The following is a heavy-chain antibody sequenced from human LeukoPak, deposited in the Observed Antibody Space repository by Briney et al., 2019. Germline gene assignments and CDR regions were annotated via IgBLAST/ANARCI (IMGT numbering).Heavy chain of an antibody. CDR1: GFTFSSYW. J-gene: IGHJ4*02. V-gene: IGHV3-7*01. D-gene: IGHD6-13*01. Sequence: PGGSLRLSCAASGFTFSSYWMSWVRQAPGKGLEWVANIKQDGSEKYYVDSVKGRFTISRDNAKNSLYLQMNSLRAEDTAVYYCARELSSSWSYYFGYWGQGTLVTVSS. CDR3: ARELSSSWSYYFGY. CDR2: IKQDGSEK.